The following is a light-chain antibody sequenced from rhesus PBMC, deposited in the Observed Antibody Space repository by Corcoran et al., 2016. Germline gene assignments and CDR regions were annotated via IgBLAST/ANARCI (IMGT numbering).Light chain of an antibody. CDR1: ESVGSY. CDR3: QQYNDLLPA. V-gene: IGKV3-40*03. J-gene: IGKJ1*01. Sequence: EIVMTQSPATLSLSPGETATLSCRASESVGSYLAWYQQKPGQAPKLLVHSAYFRATGIPDNFSGSGSRTEFTLPISSLRPEDVGVFHCQQYNDLLPAFGQGTKVEI. CDR2: SAY.